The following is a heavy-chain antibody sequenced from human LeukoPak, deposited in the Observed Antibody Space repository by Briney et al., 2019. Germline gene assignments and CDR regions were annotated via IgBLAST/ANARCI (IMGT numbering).Heavy chain of an antibody. Sequence: SETLSLTCTVSGGSISSGDYYWSWIRQPPGKGLEWIGYIYYSGSTYYNPSLKSRVTISVDTSKNQFSLKLSSVTAADTAVYYCARGRGSAAAAGRGRFDPWGQGTLVTVSS. CDR1: GGSISSGDYY. CDR2: IYYSGST. CDR3: ARGRGSAAAAGRGRFDP. V-gene: IGHV4-30-4*01. D-gene: IGHD6-13*01. J-gene: IGHJ5*02.